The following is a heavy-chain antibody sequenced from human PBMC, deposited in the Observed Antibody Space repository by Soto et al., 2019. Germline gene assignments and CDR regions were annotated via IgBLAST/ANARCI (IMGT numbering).Heavy chain of an antibody. D-gene: IGHD3-22*01. CDR3: ARESGYYYDSSGYYYSGPGDAFDI. J-gene: IGHJ3*02. Sequence: LRLSCAASGFTFSSYAMHWVRQAPGKGLEWVAVISYDGSNKYYADSVKGRFTISRDNSKNTLYLQMNSLRAEDTAVYYCARESGYYYDSSGYYYSGPGDAFDIWGQGTMVTVSS. CDR1: GFTFSSYA. CDR2: ISYDGSNK. V-gene: IGHV3-30-3*01.